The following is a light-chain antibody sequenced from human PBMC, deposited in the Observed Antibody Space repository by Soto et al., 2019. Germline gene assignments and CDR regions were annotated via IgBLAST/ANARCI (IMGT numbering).Light chain of an antibody. V-gene: IGKV3-15*01. J-gene: IGKJ5*01. CDR2: GAS. CDR1: QSVSSN. CDR3: QQYNNWSSIT. Sequence: EIVMTQSPATLSVSPGERGTLSCRASQSVSSNLGWYQQRPGQAPRLLIYGASTRATGIPARFSGSGSGTEFTLTISSLQSEDSAVYYCQQYNNWSSITFGQGTRLEIK.